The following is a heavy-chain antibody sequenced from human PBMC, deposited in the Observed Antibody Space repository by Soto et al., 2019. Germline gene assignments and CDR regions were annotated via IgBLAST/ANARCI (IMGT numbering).Heavy chain of an antibody. D-gene: IGHD6-19*01. V-gene: IGHV1-18*01. CDR1: GYTFTSYG. CDR2: ISAYNGNT. CDR3: ARDRSSGWPPLY. Sequence: ASVKVSCKASGYTFTSYGISWVRQAPGQGLEWMGWISAYNGNTNYAQKLQGRVTTTTDTSTSTTYMELRSLRSDDTAVYYCARDRSSGWPPLYWGQGTLVTVSS. J-gene: IGHJ4*02.